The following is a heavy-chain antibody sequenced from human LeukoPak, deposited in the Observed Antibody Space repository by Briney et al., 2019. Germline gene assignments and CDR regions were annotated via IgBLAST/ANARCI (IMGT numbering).Heavy chain of an antibody. Sequence: GRSLRLSCAASGFTFNSYGMHWVRQAPGKGLGWVAVIWYDGGNKYYADSVRGRFTISRDNSKNTLYLQMNSLRAEDTAVYYCARETGYYDSSGYRPYYFDYWGQGTLVTVSS. V-gene: IGHV3-33*01. J-gene: IGHJ4*02. CDR3: ARETGYYDSSGYRPYYFDY. CDR2: IWYDGGNK. CDR1: GFTFNSYG. D-gene: IGHD3-22*01.